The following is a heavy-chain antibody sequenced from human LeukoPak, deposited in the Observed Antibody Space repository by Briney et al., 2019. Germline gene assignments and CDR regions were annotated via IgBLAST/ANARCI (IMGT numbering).Heavy chain of an antibody. V-gene: IGHV3-30-3*01. CDR3: AKGGFTMNSPDRDGTTHYAFDI. Sequence: PGGSLRLSCAASRFAFSSYAMHWVRQAPGKGLEWVAVISYDGSNKYYADSVKGRFTISRDNSKNTLYLQMNSLRAEDTAVYYCAKGGFTMNSPDRDGTTHYAFDIWGQGTMVTVSS. J-gene: IGHJ3*02. D-gene: IGHD3-22*01. CDR2: ISYDGSNK. CDR1: RFAFSSYA.